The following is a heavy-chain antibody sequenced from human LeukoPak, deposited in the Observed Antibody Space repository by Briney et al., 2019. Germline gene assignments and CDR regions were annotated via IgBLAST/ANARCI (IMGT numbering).Heavy chain of an antibody. J-gene: IGHJ4*02. CDR3: ARGLNPDYDILTGYYIFDY. V-gene: IGHV4-39*07. Sequence: PSETLSLTCTVSGGSISSSSYYWGWIRQPPGKGLEWIGSIYYSESTYYNPSLKSRVTISVDTSKNQFSLKLSSVTAADTAVYYCARGLNPDYDILTGYYIFDYWGQGTLVTVSS. CDR1: GGSISSSSYY. D-gene: IGHD3-9*01. CDR2: IYYSEST.